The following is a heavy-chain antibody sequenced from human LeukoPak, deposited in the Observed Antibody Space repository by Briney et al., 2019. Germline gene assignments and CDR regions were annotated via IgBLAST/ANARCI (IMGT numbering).Heavy chain of an antibody. Sequence: GASVKVSCKASGYTFTSYDINWVRQATGQGLEWMGWMNPNSGNTGYARKFQGRVTITRNTSISTAYMELSSLRSEDTAVYYCALRRRDFWSGYWHYYYYMDVWGKGTTVTVSS. D-gene: IGHD3-3*01. CDR3: ALRRRDFWSGYWHYYYYMDV. CDR1: GYTFTSYD. CDR2: MNPNSGNT. J-gene: IGHJ6*03. V-gene: IGHV1-8*03.